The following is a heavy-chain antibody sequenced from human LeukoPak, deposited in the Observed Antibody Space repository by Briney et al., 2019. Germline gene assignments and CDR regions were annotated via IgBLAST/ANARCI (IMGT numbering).Heavy chain of an antibody. Sequence: GGSLRLSCAASGFTFSSYAMSWVRQAPGKGLEWFSATSGSGGSTYYADSVKGRFTISRDNSKNTLYLQMNSLRAEDTAVYYCAKTQYYYDSSGYYHLIDYWGQGTLVTVSS. CDR1: GFTFSSYA. CDR3: AKTQYYYDSSGYYHLIDY. J-gene: IGHJ4*02. V-gene: IGHV3-23*01. CDR2: TSGSGGST. D-gene: IGHD3-22*01.